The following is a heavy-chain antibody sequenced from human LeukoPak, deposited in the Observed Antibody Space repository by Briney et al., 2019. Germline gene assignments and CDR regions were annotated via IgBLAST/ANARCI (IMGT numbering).Heavy chain of an antibody. Sequence: GGSLTLSCAVSGFTFSSHAMTWVRQAPGKGLEWVSGISISGDITYYADSVQGRLIIFRDNTKNSVYLQMTSLRVEATAVYYCANEEEPNVYWG. D-gene: IGHD1-26*01. CDR1: GFTFSSHA. CDR3: ANEEEPNVY. V-gene: IGHV3-23*01. CDR2: ISISGDIT. J-gene: IGHJ4*01.